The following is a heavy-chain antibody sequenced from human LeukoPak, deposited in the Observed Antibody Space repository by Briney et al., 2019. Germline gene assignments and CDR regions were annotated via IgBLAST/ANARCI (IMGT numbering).Heavy chain of an antibody. CDR1: GGTFSSYA. CDR2: IIPIFGTA. Sequence: ASVKVSCKASGGTFSSYAISWVRQAPGQGLEWMGGIIPIFGTANYAQKFQGRVTITADESTSTAYMELSSLRSDDTAVYYCARDGHRMYYYESSVYRFDYWGQGTLVTVSS. D-gene: IGHD3-22*01. CDR3: ARDGHRMYYYESSVYRFDY. J-gene: IGHJ4*02. V-gene: IGHV1-69*13.